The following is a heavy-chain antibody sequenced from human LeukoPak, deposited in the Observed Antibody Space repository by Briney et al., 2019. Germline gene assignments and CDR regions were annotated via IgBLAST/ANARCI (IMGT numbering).Heavy chain of an antibody. D-gene: IGHD3-22*01. V-gene: IGHV3-30*03. CDR3: ARDAGASYYYDSSGYYLDY. Sequence: GGSLRLSCAASGFTFSLYGMHWVRQAPGKGLEWVAVISYDGSNKYYADSVKGRFTISRDNSKNTLYLQMNSLRAEDTAVYYCARDAGASYYYDSSGYYLDYWGQGTLVTVSS. J-gene: IGHJ4*02. CDR2: ISYDGSNK. CDR1: GFTFSLYG.